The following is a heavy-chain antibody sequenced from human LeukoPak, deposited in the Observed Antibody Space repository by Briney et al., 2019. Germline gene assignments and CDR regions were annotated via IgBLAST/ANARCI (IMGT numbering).Heavy chain of an antibody. Sequence: GGSLRLSCAASGFTFSDYYMSWIRQAPGKGLEWVSYISSSGSTIYYADSVKGRFTISRDNAKNSLYLQMNSLRAEDTAVYYCARVNYYDYVWGSYRYTWWFDPWGQGTLVTVSS. D-gene: IGHD3-16*02. CDR1: GFTFSDYY. CDR2: ISSSGSTI. V-gene: IGHV3-11*01. J-gene: IGHJ5*02. CDR3: ARVNYYDYVWGSYRYTWWFDP.